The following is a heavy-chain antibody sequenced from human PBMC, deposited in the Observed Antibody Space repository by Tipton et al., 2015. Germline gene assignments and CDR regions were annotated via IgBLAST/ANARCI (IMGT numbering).Heavy chain of an antibody. J-gene: IGHJ4*02. CDR1: GFTFDDYG. V-gene: IGHV3-20*04. Sequence: SLRLSCVASGFTFDDYGMSWVRQVPGKGLEWVSGINWDGGSTSYADSVKGRFTISRDNARNTVYLQMNSLRAEDTAVYYCATGRGIEEVFDYWGQGTLVTVSS. CDR3: ATGRGIEEVFDY. D-gene: IGHD3-16*01. CDR2: INWDGGST.